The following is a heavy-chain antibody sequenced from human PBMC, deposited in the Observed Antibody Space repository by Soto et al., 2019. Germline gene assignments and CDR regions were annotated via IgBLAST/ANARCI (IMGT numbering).Heavy chain of an antibody. Sequence: PSETLSLTCAVSGGSISSGGYSWSWIRQPPGKGLEWIGYIYHSGSTYYNPSLKSRVTISVDRSKNQFSLKLSSVTAADTAVYYCARGEIAAAGWGIWFDPWGQGTLVTAPQ. CDR2: IYHSGST. V-gene: IGHV4-30-2*01. CDR1: GGSISSGGYS. J-gene: IGHJ5*02. CDR3: ARGEIAAAGWGIWFDP. D-gene: IGHD6-13*01.